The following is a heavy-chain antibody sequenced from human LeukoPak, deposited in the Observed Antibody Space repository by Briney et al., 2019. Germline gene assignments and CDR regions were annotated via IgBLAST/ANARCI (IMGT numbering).Heavy chain of an antibody. Sequence: SQTLSLTCTVSGGSISSGVYYWNWIRQHPEKSLEWIGYIFYSGSTYYNSSLKSRVTISVDTSKNQFSLRLTSVTAADTAVYYCARGTTLIRGFDYWGQGTLVTVS. CDR1: GGSISSGVYY. J-gene: IGHJ4*02. V-gene: IGHV4-31*03. CDR3: ARGTTLIRGFDY. D-gene: IGHD3-10*01. CDR2: IFYSGST.